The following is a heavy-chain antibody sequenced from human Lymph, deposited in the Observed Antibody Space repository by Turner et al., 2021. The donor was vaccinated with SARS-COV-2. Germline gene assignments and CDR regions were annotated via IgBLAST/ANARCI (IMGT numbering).Heavy chain of an antibody. CDR1: GYTFTSYY. V-gene: IGHV1-46*01. Sequence: QVQLVQSGAEVKKPGASVKVSCKASGYTFTSYYMHWVRQAPGQGLEWMGIINPSGDSTSYAQKFQGRVTMTRDTSTSTVDRELSSLRSEDTAVYYCARVGHGGFDYWGQGTPVTVSS. CDR2: INPSGDST. CDR3: ARVGHGGFDY. D-gene: IGHD4-17*01. J-gene: IGHJ4*02.